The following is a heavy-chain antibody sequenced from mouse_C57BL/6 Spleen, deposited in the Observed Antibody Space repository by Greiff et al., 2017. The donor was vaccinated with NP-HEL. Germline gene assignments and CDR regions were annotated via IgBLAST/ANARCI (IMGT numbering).Heavy chain of an antibody. J-gene: IGHJ3*01. CDR3: ARWTYDGYSPFAY. CDR1: GYTFTDYN. V-gene: IGHV1-18*01. Sequence: DVQLQESGPELVKPGASVKIPCKASGYTFTDYNMDWVKQSHGKSLEWIGDNNPNNGGTSYNQKFKGKATLTVDKSSSTAYMELRSLTSEDTAVYYCARWTYDGYSPFAYWGQGTLVTVSA. D-gene: IGHD2-3*01. CDR2: NNPNNGGT.